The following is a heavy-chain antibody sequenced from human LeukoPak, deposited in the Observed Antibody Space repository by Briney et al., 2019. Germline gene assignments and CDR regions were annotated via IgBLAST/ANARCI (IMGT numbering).Heavy chain of an antibody. V-gene: IGHV3-23*01. CDR2: ISGSGGST. D-gene: IGHD2-2*01. CDR1: GFTFSSYA. J-gene: IGHJ6*02. Sequence: GASLRLSCAASGFTFSSYAMSWVRQAPGKGLEWVSAISGSGGSTYHADSVKGRFNISRDNSKNTLYLQMNSLRAEDTAVYYCAKDRAGYCSSTSCPRGMDVWGQGTTVTVSS. CDR3: AKDRAGYCSSTSCPRGMDV.